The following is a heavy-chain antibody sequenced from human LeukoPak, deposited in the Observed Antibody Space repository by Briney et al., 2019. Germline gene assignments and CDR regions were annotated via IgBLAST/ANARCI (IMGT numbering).Heavy chain of an antibody. CDR2: ISYDGSNK. CDR3: ARHEDIVVVPAAPRMDV. CDR1: GFTFSSYA. Sequence: GGSLRLSCAASGFTFSSYAMHWVRQAPGKGLEWVAVISYDGSNKYYADSVKGRFTISRDNSKSTLYLQMNNLRAEDTAVYYCARHEDIVVVPAAPRMDVWGKGTTVTVSS. V-gene: IGHV3-30*01. J-gene: IGHJ6*03. D-gene: IGHD2-2*01.